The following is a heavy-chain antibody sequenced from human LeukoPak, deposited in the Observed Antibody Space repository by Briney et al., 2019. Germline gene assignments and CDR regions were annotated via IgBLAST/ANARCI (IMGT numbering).Heavy chain of an antibody. V-gene: IGHV4-30-4*07. CDR3: ARVRQWEILGAFDL. CDR1: GASVTHGGFS. J-gene: IGHJ3*01. Sequence: MTSQTLSLTCTLSGASVTHGGFSWTWVRQPPGKGLEWLALISYNGSAHYTLSLKSRLSISVDTSKNQFSLKLTSVTAADTAVYYCARVRQWEILGAFDLWGQGTTVTVSS. CDR2: ISYNGSA. D-gene: IGHD1-26*01.